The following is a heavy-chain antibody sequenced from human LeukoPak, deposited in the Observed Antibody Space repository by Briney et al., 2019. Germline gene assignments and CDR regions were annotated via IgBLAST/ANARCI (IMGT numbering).Heavy chain of an antibody. D-gene: IGHD2-15*01. CDR1: GGSISSYY. Sequence: SETLSLTCTVSGGSISSYYWSWIRQPPGRGLEWIGYIYYSGSTNYNPSLKSRVTISVDTSKNQFSLKLSSVTAADTAVYYCARDGSQGRAQHCSGGSCYRDYWFDPWGQGTLVTVSS. V-gene: IGHV4-59*01. J-gene: IGHJ5*02. CDR3: ARDGSQGRAQHCSGGSCYRDYWFDP. CDR2: IYYSGST.